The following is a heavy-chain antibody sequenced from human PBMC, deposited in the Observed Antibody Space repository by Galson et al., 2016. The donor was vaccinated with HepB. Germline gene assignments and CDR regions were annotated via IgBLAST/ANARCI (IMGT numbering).Heavy chain of an antibody. D-gene: IGHD6-19*01. Sequence: SLRLSCAASGFTFNTYAMTWVRQAPGKGLEWVSAISGNGGNTYYADSVKGRFTISKDKSMNTLYLQMNSLRVEDTAVYYCAKRQGYTSGRSDSWVQGTLVTVSS. J-gene: IGHJ4*02. V-gene: IGHV3-23*01. CDR2: ISGNGGNT. CDR1: GFTFNTYA. CDR3: AKRQGYTSGRSDS.